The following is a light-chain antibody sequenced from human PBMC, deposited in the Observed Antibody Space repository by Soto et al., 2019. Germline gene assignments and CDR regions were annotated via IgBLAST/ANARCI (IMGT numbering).Light chain of an antibody. CDR1: NSNIGAGYD. CDR2: GND. Sequence: QSVLTQPPSVSGAPGQRVTISCTGSNSNIGAGYDVHWYQQLPGTAPTLLIYGNDNRPSGVPDRFSGAKSGTSASLAITGLQAEYEADYYCQSYDTSLSGSVVFGGGTKLTVL. J-gene: IGLJ2*01. V-gene: IGLV1-40*01. CDR3: QSYDTSLSGSVV.